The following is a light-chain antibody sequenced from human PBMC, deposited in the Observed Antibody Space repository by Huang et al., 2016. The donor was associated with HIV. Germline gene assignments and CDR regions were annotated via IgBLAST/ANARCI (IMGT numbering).Light chain of an antibody. CDR2: GAS. J-gene: IGKJ1*01. CDR3: QQYNKWPPKT. Sequence: EVVMMQSPASLSVSPGERAPLSCRASQSVSSDLAWYQQKPGQAPRLLIYGASTRATGIPARFSGSGSGTEFTLTISGLQSEDSAIYYCQQYNKWPPKTFGQGTKVEIK. V-gene: IGKV3-15*01. CDR1: QSVSSD.